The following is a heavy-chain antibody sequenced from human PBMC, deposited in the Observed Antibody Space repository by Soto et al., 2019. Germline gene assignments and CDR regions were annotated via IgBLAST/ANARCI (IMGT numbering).Heavy chain of an antibody. CDR3: GRADYGIFPY. Sequence: QVQLVQSGTEVKKPGASVKVSCQASGYSISAYYIHWVRQAPGQGLEWMGWIDPKNGGTVSAQKFQGRLTMTRDTSISTVYMDLSGLTSDDTALYYCGRADYGIFPYWGQGSLVTVSS. J-gene: IGHJ4*02. CDR2: IDPKNGGT. D-gene: IGHD3-10*01. V-gene: IGHV1-2*02. CDR1: GYSISAYY.